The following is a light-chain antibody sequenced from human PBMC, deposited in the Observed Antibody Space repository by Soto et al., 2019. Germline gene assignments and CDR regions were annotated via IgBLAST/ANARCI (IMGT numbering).Light chain of an antibody. Sequence: EIVLTQFPGTLSLSPGERATLSCRASQSVNINSLAWYQQRPGQAPRLLIYGASRRATGIPDRFSGSWSGTDFNLLNVRPEPEDFAVYFCQQYDTSPQMMYTFGQGTKLEI. CDR2: GAS. CDR3: QQYDTSPQMMYT. J-gene: IGKJ2*01. V-gene: IGKV3-20*01. CDR1: QSVNINS.